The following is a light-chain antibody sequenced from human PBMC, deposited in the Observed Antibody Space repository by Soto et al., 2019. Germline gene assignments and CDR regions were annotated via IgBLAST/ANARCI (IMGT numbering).Light chain of an antibody. CDR1: QSMSTS. J-gene: IGKJ1*01. V-gene: IGKV3-11*01. Sequence: IVLTQSPVTLALSPGERAVLSCRASQSMSTSLAWYQHKPGQAPRLFIYDASKRAPGIPARFSGSGSGTDFTLTISSLEPEDFGVYYCQVRDVWPSFGQGTKLDIK. CDR2: DAS. CDR3: QVRDVWPS.